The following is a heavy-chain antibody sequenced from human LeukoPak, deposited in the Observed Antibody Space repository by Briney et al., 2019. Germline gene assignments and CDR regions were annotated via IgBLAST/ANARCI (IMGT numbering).Heavy chain of an antibody. Sequence: GGSLRLSCAASGFIFSNYGIHWVRQAPGKGLEWVAVISYDGSAKYYSDSVEGRFTVSRDNSKNTLYLQMNSLRAEDTAVYYCARDGGDYGSGGGLDYWGQGTLVTVSS. V-gene: IGHV3-30*03. J-gene: IGHJ4*02. CDR3: ARDGGDYGSGGGLDY. CDR1: GFIFSNYG. D-gene: IGHD3-10*01. CDR2: ISYDGSAK.